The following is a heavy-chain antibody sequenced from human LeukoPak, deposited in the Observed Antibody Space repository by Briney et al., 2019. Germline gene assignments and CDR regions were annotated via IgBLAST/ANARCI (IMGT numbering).Heavy chain of an antibody. Sequence: GGSLRLSCAASGFTFSSYAMSWVRQAPGKGLEWVWLISGSGGSRYYADSVKGRFTISRDNSKNTLYLQMNSLRAEDTAVFYCAKDRDDYVWGSYLGAFDIWGQGTMVTVSS. D-gene: IGHD3-16*01. J-gene: IGHJ3*02. CDR1: GFTFSSYA. V-gene: IGHV3-23*01. CDR3: AKDRDDYVWGSYLGAFDI. CDR2: ISGSGGSR.